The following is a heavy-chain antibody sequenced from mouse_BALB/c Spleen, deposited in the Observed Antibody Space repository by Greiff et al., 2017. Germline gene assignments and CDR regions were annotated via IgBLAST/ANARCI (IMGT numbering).Heavy chain of an antibody. V-gene: IGHV1-15*01. Sequence: QVQLQQSGAELVRPGASVTLSCKASGYTFTDYEMHWVKQTPVHGLEWIGAIDPETGGTAYNQKFKGKATLTADKSSSTAYMELRSLTSEDSAVYYCTKEKSYYYGSSHWYFDVWGAGTTVTVSS. D-gene: IGHD1-1*01. CDR3: TKEKSYYYGSSHWYFDV. J-gene: IGHJ1*01. CDR2: IDPETGGT. CDR1: GYTFTDYE.